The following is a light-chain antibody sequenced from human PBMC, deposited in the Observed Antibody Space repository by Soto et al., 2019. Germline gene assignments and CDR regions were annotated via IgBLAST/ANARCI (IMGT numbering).Light chain of an antibody. J-gene: IGKJ5*01. V-gene: IGKV1D-12*01. CDR3: QHATSFPIT. Sequence: DIQMTQAPSSVFASVGDRVTITCRASQGIGTWLAWYQQKPEKAPSLLIYAASTLHSGVPSRFTGRGSGTDFTLTISSLQPEDSATYYCQHATSFPITFGQGTRLEIK. CDR1: QGIGTW. CDR2: AAS.